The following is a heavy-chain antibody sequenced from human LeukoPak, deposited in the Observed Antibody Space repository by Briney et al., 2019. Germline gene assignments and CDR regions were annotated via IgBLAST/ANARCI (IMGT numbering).Heavy chain of an antibody. V-gene: IGHV1-18*01. J-gene: IGHJ4*02. CDR2: ISAYNGNT. D-gene: IGHD5-18*01. CDR3: AVAGRGYSYGYPGNYFDY. Sequence: ASVKVSCKASGYTFSSYGISWVRQAPGQGLEWMGWISAYNGNTNYAQKLQGRVTMTRDTSISTAYMELSRLRSDDTAVYYCAVAGRGYSYGYPGNYFDYWGQGTLVTVSS. CDR1: GYTFSSYG.